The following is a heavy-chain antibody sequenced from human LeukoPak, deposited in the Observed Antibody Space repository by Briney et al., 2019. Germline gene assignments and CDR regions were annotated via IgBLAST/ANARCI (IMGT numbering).Heavy chain of an antibody. D-gene: IGHD3-22*01. CDR1: GGSISSGDYY. CDR3: ARGLTYYYDSSGPLHVDY. J-gene: IGHJ4*02. Sequence: SETLSLTCTVSGGSISSGDYYWSWIRQPPGKGLEWIGYIYYSGSTYYNPSLKSRVTISVDTSKNQFSLKLSSVTAADTAVYYCARGLTYYYDSSGPLHVDYWGQGTLVTVSS. CDR2: IYYSGST. V-gene: IGHV4-30-4*01.